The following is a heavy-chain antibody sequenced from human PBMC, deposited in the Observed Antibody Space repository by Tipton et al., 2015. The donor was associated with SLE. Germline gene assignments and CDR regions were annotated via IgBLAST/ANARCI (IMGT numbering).Heavy chain of an antibody. Sequence: SLRLSCAASGFTFSSYAMHWVRQAPGKGLEWVAVISYDGSNKYYADSVKGRFTISRDNSKNTLYLQMNSLRAEDTAVYYCAREEYSSSWTGYYYHYYMDVWGKGTTVTVSS. CDR2: ISYDGSNK. CDR1: GFTFSSYA. J-gene: IGHJ6*03. V-gene: IGHV3-30-3*01. D-gene: IGHD6-13*01. CDR3: AREEYSSSWTGYYYHYYMDV.